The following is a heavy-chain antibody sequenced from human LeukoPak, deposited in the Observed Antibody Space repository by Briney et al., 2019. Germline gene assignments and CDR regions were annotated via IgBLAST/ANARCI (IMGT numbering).Heavy chain of an antibody. J-gene: IGHJ4*02. V-gene: IGHV3-21*01. CDR2: ISSSSSYI. Sequence: PGGSLRPSCAASGFTFSSYSMNWVRQAPGKGLEWVSSISSSSSYIYYADSVKGRFTISRDNAKNSLYLQMNSLRAEDTAVYFCARESAVEQWLASFDYWGQGTLVTVSS. CDR1: GFTFSSYS. D-gene: IGHD6-19*01. CDR3: ARESAVEQWLASFDY.